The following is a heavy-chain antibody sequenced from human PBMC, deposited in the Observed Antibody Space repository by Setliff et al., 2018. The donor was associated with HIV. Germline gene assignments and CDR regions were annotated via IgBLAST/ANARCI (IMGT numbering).Heavy chain of an antibody. V-gene: IGHV1-69*13. Sequence: SVKVSCKASGSTFTSYAINWVRQAPGQGLEWMGGIIPIFSTSNYAQRFQGRVTITADESKSTAYMELSSLRSEDTAVYYCARPSLGIGGGSMFNNWGQGTLVTVSS. CDR3: ARPSLGIGGGSMFNN. J-gene: IGHJ4*02. CDR2: IIPIFSTS. CDR1: GSTFTSYA. D-gene: IGHD3-3*01.